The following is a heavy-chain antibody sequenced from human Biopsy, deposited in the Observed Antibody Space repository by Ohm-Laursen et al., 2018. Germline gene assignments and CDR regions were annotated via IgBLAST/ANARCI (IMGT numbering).Heavy chain of an antibody. CDR3: ARTPILIVSAGLVYRHRRHLQGMDV. Sequence: TQTLPLTCSFSGFSLSARGMCVSWIRQAPGKALEWLARVDWAVYKDYSASLQTKLSISKDTSNDQVVLTVNNVDPADTATYYCARTPILIVSAGLVYRHRRHLQGMDVWGQGIAVTVS. J-gene: IGHJ6*02. CDR1: GFSLSARGMC. CDR2: VDWAVYK. V-gene: IGHV2-70*11. D-gene: IGHD6-13*01.